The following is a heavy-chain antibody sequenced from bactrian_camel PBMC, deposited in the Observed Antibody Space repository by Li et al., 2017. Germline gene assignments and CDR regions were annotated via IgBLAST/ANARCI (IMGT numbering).Heavy chain of an antibody. J-gene: IGHJ4*01. CDR3: TIGRAIVDWSRAE. CDR1: GYTQSRYC. D-gene: IGHD7*01. V-gene: IGHV3S57*01. CDR2: IDSSSRT. Sequence: VQLVESGGGSVQAGGSLRLSCVASGYTQSRYCMGWFRQAPGKEREGVAIIDSSSRTTYEESAEGRFTISKDNAKNTLYLQLNSLKPEDTAVYFCTIGRAIVDWSRAERGQGTQVTVS.